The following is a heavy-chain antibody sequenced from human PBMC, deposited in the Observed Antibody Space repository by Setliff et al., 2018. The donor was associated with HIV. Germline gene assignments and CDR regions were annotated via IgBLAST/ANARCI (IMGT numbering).Heavy chain of an antibody. CDR3: ARDDDKLFDY. CDR1: GGSISSGTYY. J-gene: IGHJ4*02. Sequence: TLSLTCTVSGGSISSGTYYWSWIRQPAGKGLEWIVHIYSTGNTNYNSSLKSRVTMSIETSKNQFSLKLTSVTAADTAVYYCARDDDKLFDYWGQGALVTVSS. CDR2: IYSTGNT. V-gene: IGHV4-61*09. D-gene: IGHD3-22*01.